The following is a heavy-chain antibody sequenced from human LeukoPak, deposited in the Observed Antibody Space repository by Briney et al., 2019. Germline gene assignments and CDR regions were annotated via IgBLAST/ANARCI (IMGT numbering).Heavy chain of an antibody. V-gene: IGHV4-4*02. D-gene: IGHD6-6*01. Sequence: SGTLSLTCAVSGGSISSSNWWSWVRQPPGKRLELIGEIHASGSTYYNPSLKSRVTISEDTSKNQFSLKLNSVTAADTAVYYCARHRIAARGSFDYWGQGTLVTVSS. J-gene: IGHJ4*02. CDR1: GGSISSSNW. CDR2: IHASGST. CDR3: ARHRIAARGSFDY.